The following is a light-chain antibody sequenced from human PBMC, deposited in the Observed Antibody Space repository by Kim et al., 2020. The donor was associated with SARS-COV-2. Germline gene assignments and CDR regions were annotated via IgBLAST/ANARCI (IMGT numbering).Light chain of an antibody. J-gene: IGKJ4*01. CDR2: DAS. V-gene: IGKV3-11*01. CDR1: QSVYSS. CDR3: QQRYNWPIT. Sequence: SLAPGERATLSGRASQSVYSSLAWYQQKPGQAPRLLIYDASNRDTGIPARFSGSGSGTAFTLTISSLEPEDFAVYYCQQRYNWPITFGGGTNVEIK.